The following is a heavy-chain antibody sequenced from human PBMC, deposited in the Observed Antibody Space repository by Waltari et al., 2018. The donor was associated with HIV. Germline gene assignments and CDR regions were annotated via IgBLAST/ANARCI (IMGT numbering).Heavy chain of an antibody. J-gene: IGHJ4*02. CDR3: AREALYDSSGYYFDY. Sequence: EVQLVESGGGLVQPGGSLRLSCAASDFTFNNYWMTWVRQAPGKGLEWGANIKQDESEKYYVDSVKGRFTSSRDNAKNSLFLQMNSLRAEDTAVYYCAREALYDSSGYYFDYWGQGTLVTVSS. CDR1: DFTFNNYW. CDR2: IKQDESEK. V-gene: IGHV3-7*01. D-gene: IGHD3-22*01.